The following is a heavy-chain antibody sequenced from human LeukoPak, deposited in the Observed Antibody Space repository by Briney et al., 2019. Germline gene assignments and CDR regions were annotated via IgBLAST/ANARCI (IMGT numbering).Heavy chain of an antibody. V-gene: IGHV3-9*01. J-gene: IGHJ4*02. CDR3: AKDMGGSGSYFFLDY. D-gene: IGHD3-10*01. Sequence: GGSLRLSRAASGFTFDDYAMHWVRQAPGKGLEWVSGISWNSGSIGYADSVKGRFTISRDNAKNSLYLQMNSLRAEDTALYYCAKDMGGSGSYFFLDYWGQGTLVTVSS. CDR2: ISWNSGSI. CDR1: GFTFDDYA.